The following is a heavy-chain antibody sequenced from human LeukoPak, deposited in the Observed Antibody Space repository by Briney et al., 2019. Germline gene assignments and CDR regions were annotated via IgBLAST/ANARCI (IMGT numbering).Heavy chain of an antibody. CDR1: GYTFTSYY. J-gene: IGHJ6*03. CDR2: INPSGGST. V-gene: IGHV1-46*01. CDR3: ARNIVASYYYYYMDV. D-gene: IGHD2-15*01. Sequence: ASVKVSCKASGYTFTSYYMHWVRQAPGQGLEWMGIINPSGGSTSYAQKLQGRVTMTTDTSTSTAYMELRSLRSDDTAVYYCARNIVASYYYYYMDVWGKGTTVTISS.